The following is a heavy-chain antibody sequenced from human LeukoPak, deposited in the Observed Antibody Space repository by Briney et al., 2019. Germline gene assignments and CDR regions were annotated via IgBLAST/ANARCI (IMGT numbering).Heavy chain of an antibody. Sequence: SGGFLRLSCAASGFTFSSYAMSWVRQAPGKGLEWISAINHRGSSTYYTDSVKGRFTISRDNSKNTLYLQMNSLRAEDTAVYHCARNKDYCSSSTCYYQNGMDVWGQGTTVAVSS. J-gene: IGHJ6*02. D-gene: IGHD2-2*01. CDR2: INHRGSST. CDR3: ARNKDYCSSSTCYYQNGMDV. V-gene: IGHV3-23*01. CDR1: GFTFSSYA.